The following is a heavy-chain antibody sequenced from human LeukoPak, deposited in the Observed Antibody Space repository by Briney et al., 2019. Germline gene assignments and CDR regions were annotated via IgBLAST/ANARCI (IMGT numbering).Heavy chain of an antibody. CDR1: GFTFSTYA. CDR2: ISYDGSNE. J-gene: IGHJ6*02. CDR3: ARVREGYCTSTSCYTGMDV. D-gene: IGHD2-2*01. V-gene: IGHV3-30*04. Sequence: GGSLRLSCAASGFTFSTYAIHWVRQAPGKGLEWVALISYDGSNEYYADSVRGRFTISRDNSKFTLYMQMNSLRAEDTAVYYCARVREGYCTSTSCYTGMDVWGQGTTVTVSS.